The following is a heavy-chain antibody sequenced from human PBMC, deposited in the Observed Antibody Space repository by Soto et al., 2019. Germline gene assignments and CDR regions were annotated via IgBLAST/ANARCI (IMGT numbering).Heavy chain of an antibody. CDR2: ISYDGSNK. Sequence: QVQLVESGGGVVQPGRSLRLSCAASGFTFSSYAMHWVRQAPGKGLEWVAVISYDGSNKYYADSVKGRFTISRDNSKNTLYLQMNSLRAEDTAVYYCAREQAMVKRTDYWGQGTLVTVSS. CDR1: GFTFSSYA. V-gene: IGHV3-30-3*01. CDR3: AREQAMVKRTDY. D-gene: IGHD5-18*01. J-gene: IGHJ4*02.